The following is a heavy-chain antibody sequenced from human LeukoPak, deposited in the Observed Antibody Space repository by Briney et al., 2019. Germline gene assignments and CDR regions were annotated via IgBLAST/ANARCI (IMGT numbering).Heavy chain of an antibody. J-gene: IGHJ3*02. CDR2: IKSKSDGGTI. Sequence: GGSLRLSCAASGFTFSYAWMNWVRQAPGKGLEWVGRIKSKSDGGTIDYAAPVKGRFTISRDDSKNTLYLQVNSLKTEDTAVYYCTTYIYDSSGYYYYVLNSDAFDIWGQGTMVTVSS. CDR1: GFTFSYAW. D-gene: IGHD3-22*01. CDR3: TTYIYDSSGYYYYVLNSDAFDI. V-gene: IGHV3-15*01.